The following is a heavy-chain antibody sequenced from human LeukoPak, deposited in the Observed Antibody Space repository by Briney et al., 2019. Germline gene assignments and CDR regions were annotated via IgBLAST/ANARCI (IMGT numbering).Heavy chain of an antibody. CDR1: GFTFSSYA. D-gene: IGHD2-2*01. CDR3: AKDAVVPAADDAFDI. CDR2: ISGSGGST. Sequence: GGSLRLSCAAFGFTFSSYAMTWVRQAPGKGLQWVSAISGSGGSTYYADSVKGRFTISRDNSKNTLYLQMNILRAEDTAVYYCAKDAVVPAADDAFDIWGQGTLVTVSS. J-gene: IGHJ3*02. V-gene: IGHV3-23*01.